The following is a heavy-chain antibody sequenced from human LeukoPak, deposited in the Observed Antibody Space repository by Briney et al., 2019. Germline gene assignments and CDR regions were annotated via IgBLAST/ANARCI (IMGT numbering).Heavy chain of an antibody. Sequence: PGRSLRLSCAASGFTFSSYGMHWVRQAPGKGLEWVAVIWYDGSNKYYADSVKGRFTISRDNSKNTLYLQMNSLRAEDTAVYYCARDLQPLSQTTTVVDYWGQGTLVTVSS. V-gene: IGHV3-33*01. J-gene: IGHJ4*02. CDR2: IWYDGSNK. D-gene: IGHD4-23*01. CDR3: ARDLQPLSQTTTVVDY. CDR1: GFTFSSYG.